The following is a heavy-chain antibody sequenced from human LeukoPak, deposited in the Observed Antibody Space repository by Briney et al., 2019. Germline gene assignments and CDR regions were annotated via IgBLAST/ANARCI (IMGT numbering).Heavy chain of an antibody. D-gene: IGHD3-10*01. CDR3: ASMVRGVIDAFDI. J-gene: IGHJ3*02. Sequence: PGGSLRLSCAASGFTFNSYSMNWVRQAPGKGLEWVSSISSSSSYIYYADSVKGRFTISRDNAKNSLYLQMNSLRAEDTAVYYCASMVRGVIDAFDIWGQGTMVTVSS. V-gene: IGHV3-21*01. CDR2: ISSSSSYI. CDR1: GFTFNSYS.